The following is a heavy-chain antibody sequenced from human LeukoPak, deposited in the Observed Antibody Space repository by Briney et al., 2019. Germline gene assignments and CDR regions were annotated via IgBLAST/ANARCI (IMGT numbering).Heavy chain of an antibody. CDR3: ARSGGSSSLGY. J-gene: IGHJ4*02. V-gene: IGHV3-74*01. CDR2: INTDGSST. D-gene: IGHD6-6*01. CDR1: GFTFSSYW. Sequence: PGGSLRLSCAASGFTFSSYWMHWVRQAPGKGLVWVSHINTDGSSTTYADSVKGRLTISRDNAKNTLYLQMNSLRAEDTAVYYCARSGGSSSLGYWGKGTLVTVSS.